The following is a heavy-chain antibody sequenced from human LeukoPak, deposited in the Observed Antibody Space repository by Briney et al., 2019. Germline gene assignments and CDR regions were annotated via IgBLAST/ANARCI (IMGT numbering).Heavy chain of an antibody. CDR2: ISSASSST. J-gene: IGHJ3*02. CDR1: EFTFSSYT. Sequence: GGSLRLSCAASEFTFSSYTMNWVRQAPGKGLEWLSYISSASSSTYYADSVKGRFTISRDNAKNSLYLQMNSLRDEDTAVYYCARDSASGSYRHAFDIWGQGTMVTVSS. CDR3: ARDSASGSYRHAFDI. V-gene: IGHV3-48*02. D-gene: IGHD1-26*01.